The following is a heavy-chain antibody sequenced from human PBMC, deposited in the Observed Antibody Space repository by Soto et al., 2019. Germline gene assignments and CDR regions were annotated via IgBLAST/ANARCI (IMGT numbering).Heavy chain of an antibody. CDR2: INPNSGGT. Sequence: ASVKVCCTSSGYTFTGYYMHGVRQATGQGLEWMGWINPNSGGTNYAQKFQGWVTMTRDTSISTAYMELSRLRSDDTAVYYCARDLPWVAVAGMCYYGMDVWGQGTTVTVS. J-gene: IGHJ6*02. V-gene: IGHV1-2*04. CDR1: GYTFTGYY. D-gene: IGHD6-19*01. CDR3: ARDLPWVAVAGMCYYGMDV.